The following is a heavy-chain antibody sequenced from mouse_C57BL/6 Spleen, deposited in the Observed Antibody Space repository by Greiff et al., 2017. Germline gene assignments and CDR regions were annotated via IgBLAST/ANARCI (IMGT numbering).Heavy chain of an antibody. J-gene: IGHJ2*01. CDR3: ARSELGFDY. CDR2: INPSSGYT. Sequence: VQLQQSGAELAKPGASVKLSCKASGYTFTSYWMHWVKQRPGQGLEWIGYINPSSGYTKYTPKFKDKATLTADISSSTAYMQLSILTYEDSAFYYCARSELGFDYWGQGTTLTVS. D-gene: IGHD4-1*01. CDR1: GYTFTSYW. V-gene: IGHV1-7*01.